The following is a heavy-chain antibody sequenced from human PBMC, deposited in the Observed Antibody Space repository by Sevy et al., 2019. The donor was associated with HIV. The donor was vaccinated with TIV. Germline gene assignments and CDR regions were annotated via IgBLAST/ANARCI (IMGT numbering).Heavy chain of an antibody. Sequence: ASVKVSCKVSGYTLTAFAMHWVRQAPGKGLEWMGTFDPEDDERIYAQKFQGRVSMTEDTSADTAYMELSSLRSEDTAIYYCATTKDYYDSSAYPVDYWGQGTLVTASS. CDR1: GYTLTAFA. CDR2: FDPEDDER. V-gene: IGHV1-24*01. D-gene: IGHD3-22*01. J-gene: IGHJ4*02. CDR3: ATTKDYYDSSAYPVDY.